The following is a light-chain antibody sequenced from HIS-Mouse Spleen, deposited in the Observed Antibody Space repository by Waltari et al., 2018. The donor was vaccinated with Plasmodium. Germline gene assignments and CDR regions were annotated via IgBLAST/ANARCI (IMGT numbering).Light chain of an antibody. CDR3: QQYNNWPRT. J-gene: IGKJ1*01. CDR1: QSVSSN. CDR2: GAS. V-gene: IGKV3-15*01. Sequence: EIVITQSPATLSVSPGERPTLSCRASQSVSSNLAWYQQKPGQAPRLLIYGASTRATGIPARFSGSGSGTEFTLTISSMQSEDFAVYYCQQYNNWPRTFGQGTKVEIK.